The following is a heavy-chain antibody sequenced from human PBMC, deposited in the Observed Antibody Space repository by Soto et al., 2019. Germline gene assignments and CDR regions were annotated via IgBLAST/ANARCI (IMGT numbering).Heavy chain of an antibody. CDR1: GGSISSGGYY. V-gene: IGHV4-31*03. CDR2: IYYSGST. Sequence: SETLSLTCTVSGGSISSGGYYWSWIRQHPGKGLEWIGYIYYSGSTYYNPSLKSRVTISVDTSKNQFSLKLSSVTAADTAVYYCARERSSYGSGSYYPPYYFDYWGQGTLVTVSS. CDR3: ARERSSYGSGSYYPPYYFDY. D-gene: IGHD3-10*01. J-gene: IGHJ4*02.